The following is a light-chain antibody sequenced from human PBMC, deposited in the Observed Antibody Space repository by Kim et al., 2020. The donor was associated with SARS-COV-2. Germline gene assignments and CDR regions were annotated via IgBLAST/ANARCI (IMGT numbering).Light chain of an antibody. CDR3: LQYYKTPFT. CDR2: AAS. J-gene: IGKJ2*01. Sequence: DIQMTQSPSSLSASVGDRVTITCRASQSISSYLNWYQQKPGKAPKLLIYAASSLQSGVPSRFSGSGSGTDFTLTISSLQAEDVAVYYCLQYYKTPFTFGQGTKLEI. V-gene: IGKV1-39*01. CDR1: QSISSY.